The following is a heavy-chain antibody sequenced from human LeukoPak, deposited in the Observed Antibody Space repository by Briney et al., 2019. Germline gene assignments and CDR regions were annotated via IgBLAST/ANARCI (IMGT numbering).Heavy chain of an antibody. CDR2: IYYGGST. V-gene: IGHV4-39*01. CDR1: GGSVSSSSYY. Sequence: PSETLSLTCTVSGGSVSSSSYYWGWIRQPPGKGLEWIGSIYYGGSTNYNPSLKSRDTMSLDTSKNQFSLKLSSLTAADTAVYYCARVAYYDSSGFHPGFDYWGQGTLVTVSS. CDR3: ARVAYYDSSGFHPGFDY. D-gene: IGHD3-22*01. J-gene: IGHJ4*02.